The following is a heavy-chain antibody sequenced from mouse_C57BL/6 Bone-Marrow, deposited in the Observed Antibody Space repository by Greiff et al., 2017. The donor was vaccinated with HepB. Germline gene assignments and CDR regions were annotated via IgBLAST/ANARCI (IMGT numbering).Heavy chain of an antibody. CDR1: GYTFTSYG. CDR3: ARFYDGSHYYAMDY. V-gene: IGHV1-81*01. D-gene: IGHD2-3*01. CDR2: IYPRSGNT. J-gene: IGHJ4*01. Sequence: QVQLQQSGAELARPGASVKLSCKASGYTFTSYGISWVKQRTGQGLEWIGEIYPRSGNTYYNEKFKGKATLTADKSSSKGYMELRSLTSEDSAVYFCARFYDGSHYYAMDYWGQGTSVTVSS.